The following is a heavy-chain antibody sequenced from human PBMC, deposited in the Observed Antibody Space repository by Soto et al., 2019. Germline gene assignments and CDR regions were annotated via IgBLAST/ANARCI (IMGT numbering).Heavy chain of an antibody. D-gene: IGHD6-13*01. CDR3: AALAAAGIRGSAFDI. CDR1: GGTFSSYA. CDR2: IIPIFGTA. V-gene: IGHV1-69*13. J-gene: IGHJ3*02. Sequence: SVKVSCKXSGGTFSSYAISWVRQAPGQGLEWMGGIIPIFGTANYAQKFQGRVTITADESTSTAYMELSSLRSEDTAVYYCAALAAAGIRGSAFDIWGQGTMVTVSS.